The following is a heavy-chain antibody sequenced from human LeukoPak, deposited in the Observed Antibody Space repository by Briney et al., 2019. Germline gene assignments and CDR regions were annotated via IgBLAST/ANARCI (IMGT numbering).Heavy chain of an antibody. CDR1: GFTFSSYA. CDR3: AKDGVATGLTHFDN. V-gene: IGHV3-30-3*01. D-gene: IGHD5-12*01. CDR2: ISYDGSNK. J-gene: IGHJ4*02. Sequence: GGSLRLSCAASGFTFSSYAMHWVRQAPGKGLEWVAVISYDGSNKYYADSVKGRFTISRDNYKNTLYLQMTSLRAEDTAFYYCAKDGVATGLTHFDNWGQGTLVTVSS.